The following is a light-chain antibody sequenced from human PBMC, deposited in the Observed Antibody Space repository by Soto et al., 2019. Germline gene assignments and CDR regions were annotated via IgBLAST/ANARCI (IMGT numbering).Light chain of an antibody. V-gene: IGKV3-15*01. Sequence: EIVMTQSPATLSVSPGERATLSCRASQSVSSNLAWYQQKVGQAPRVLIYDASTRVTGIPGRFSGSGSGTEFTLTISSLQSEDFAVYYCQQYNNWPETFGQGTKVDI. CDR1: QSVSSN. J-gene: IGKJ1*01. CDR3: QQYNNWPET. CDR2: DAS.